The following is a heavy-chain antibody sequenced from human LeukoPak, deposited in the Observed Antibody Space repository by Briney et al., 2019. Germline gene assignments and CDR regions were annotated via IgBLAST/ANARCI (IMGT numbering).Heavy chain of an antibody. CDR2: IIPIFGTA. Sequence: SVKVSCKASGYTFTGYYMHWVRQAPGQGLEWMGGIIPIFGTANYAQKFQGRVTITADESTRTAYMDLSSLRSEHTAVYYCASRRYDFWSGYSHRIDYWGQGTLVTVSS. J-gene: IGHJ4*02. D-gene: IGHD3-3*01. CDR1: GYTFTGYY. CDR3: ASRRYDFWSGYSHRIDY. V-gene: IGHV1-69*13.